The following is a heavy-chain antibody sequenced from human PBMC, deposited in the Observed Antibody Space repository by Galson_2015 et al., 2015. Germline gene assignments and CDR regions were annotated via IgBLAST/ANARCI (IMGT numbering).Heavy chain of an antibody. CDR2: IGSDGLIT. V-gene: IGHV3-74*01. Sequence: SLRLSCAASGFTFSRHWMYWVRQAPGKGLVWVSRIGSDGLITNYADSVKGRFTISRDNTKNMVYLQMNNLRAEDTAVYYCERDRMRGSNEGNIFDVWGQGTMVTVSS. D-gene: IGHD2-8*01. CDR1: GFTFSRHW. J-gene: IGHJ3*01. CDR3: ERDRMRGSNEGNIFDV.